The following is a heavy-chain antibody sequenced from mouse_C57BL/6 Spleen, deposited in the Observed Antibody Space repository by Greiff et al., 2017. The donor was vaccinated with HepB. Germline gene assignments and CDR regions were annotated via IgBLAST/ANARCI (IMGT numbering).Heavy chain of an antibody. J-gene: IGHJ2*01. V-gene: IGHV1-82*01. CDR2: IYPGDGDT. D-gene: IGHD1-1*01. Sequence: QVQLQQPGAELVKPGASVKLSCKASGYAFSSSWMNWVKQRPGKGLEWIGRIYPGDGDTNYNGKFKGKATLTADKSSSTAYMQLSSLTSEDSAVYFCARSITTVVARFDYWGQGTTLTVSS. CDR1: GYAFSSSW. CDR3: ARSITTVVARFDY.